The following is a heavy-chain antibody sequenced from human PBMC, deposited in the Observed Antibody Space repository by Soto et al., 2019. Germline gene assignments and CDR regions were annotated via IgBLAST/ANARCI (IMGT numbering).Heavy chain of an antibody. V-gene: IGHV1-69*01. CDR1: GGNPSGYA. CDR2: IIPIFCTA. CDR3: AREFTVTNLRSLPDPDAFDI. D-gene: IGHD4-4*01. J-gene: IGHJ3*02. Sequence: GXAVKGSCPGSGGNPSGYAIIWVRQAPGQGLHWMGGIIPIFCTANYAQKFQGRVTITADESTSTAYMELSSLRSEDTAVYYCAREFTVTNLRSLPDPDAFDIWGQGTMVTVSS.